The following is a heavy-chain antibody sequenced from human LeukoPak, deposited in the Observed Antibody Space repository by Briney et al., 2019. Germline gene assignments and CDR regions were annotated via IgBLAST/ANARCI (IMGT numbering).Heavy chain of an antibody. D-gene: IGHD3-10*01. J-gene: IGHJ4*02. CDR2: IYYSGTT. Sequence: SETLSLTCTVSGGSMSSTSYYWGWIRQPPGKGLEWIGTIYYSGTTYYNPSLKSRVTISVDTSKNQFSLKLSSVTAADTAVYYCARHGYYYGSGSWYYFDYWGQGTLVTVSS. CDR1: GGSMSSTSYY. CDR3: ARHGYYYGSGSWYYFDY. V-gene: IGHV4-39*01.